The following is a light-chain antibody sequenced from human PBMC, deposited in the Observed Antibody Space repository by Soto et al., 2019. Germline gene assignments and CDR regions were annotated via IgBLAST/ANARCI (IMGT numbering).Light chain of an antibody. V-gene: IGKV3-11*01. CDR3: QHRDIWPPLT. CDR2: DAT. Sequence: VLTQSPVTLSLSPGETATLFCKASQSVGISLGWFQQKPGQAPRVLIYDATNRAGGVPDRFSGSGSGTAFSLTISILEAEDSAVYYGQHRDIWPPLTFGGGTKLEIK. CDR1: QSVGIS. J-gene: IGKJ4*01.